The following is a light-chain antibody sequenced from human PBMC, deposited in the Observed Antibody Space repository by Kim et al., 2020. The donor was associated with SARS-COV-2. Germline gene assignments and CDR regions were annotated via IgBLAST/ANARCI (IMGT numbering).Light chain of an antibody. CDR2: DAS. CDR1: QDISNS. V-gene: IGKV1-33*01. CDR3: QQFHLVPFT. Sequence: DIQMTQSPSSLSASVGDTVTITCQANQDISNSLNWFRLRPGTAPKILIFDASELEEGVPSRFSASGSETDFTFTITDLQPEDVATYYCQQFHLVPFTFGQGTKLEI. J-gene: IGKJ2*01.